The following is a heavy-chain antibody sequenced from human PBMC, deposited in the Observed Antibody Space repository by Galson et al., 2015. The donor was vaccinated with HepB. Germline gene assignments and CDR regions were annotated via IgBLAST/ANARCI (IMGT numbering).Heavy chain of an antibody. CDR3: ARDRGSGSYDHWFDP. D-gene: IGHD3-10*01. V-gene: IGHV3-21*01. CDR2: ISSSSSYI. J-gene: IGHJ5*02. CDR1: GFTFSSYS. Sequence: SLRLSCAASGFTFSSYSMNWVRQAPGKGLEWVSSISSSSSYIYYADSVKGRFTISRDNAKNSLYLQMNSLRAEDTAVYYCARDRGSGSYDHWFDPWGQGTLVTVSS.